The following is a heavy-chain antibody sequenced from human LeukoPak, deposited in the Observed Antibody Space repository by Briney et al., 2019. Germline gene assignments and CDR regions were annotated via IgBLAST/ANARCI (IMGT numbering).Heavy chain of an antibody. Sequence: PSETLSLTCTVSGYSINSGYFRGWVRQPPGKGPEWIGSIFHTGDVYYNPSLRSRVTLSIDTSRNQVSLKVTSVTAADTALYYCARVVASTSIDSWGQGILVTVSS. J-gene: IGHJ4*02. D-gene: IGHD2-15*01. CDR3: ARVVASTSIDS. CDR1: GYSINSGYF. V-gene: IGHV4-38-2*02. CDR2: IFHTGDV.